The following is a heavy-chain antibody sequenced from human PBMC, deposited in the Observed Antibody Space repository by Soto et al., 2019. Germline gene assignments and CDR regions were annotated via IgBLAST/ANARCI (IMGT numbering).Heavy chain of an antibody. CDR1: GFTFSSYA. CDR3: ATSSITMVRGPSSY. Sequence: VGSLRLSCAASGFTFSSYAMSWVRQAPGKGLEWVSAISGSGGSTYYADSVKGRFTISRDNSKNTLYLQMNSLRAEDTAVYYCATSSITMVRGPSSYWGQGTLVTVSS. D-gene: IGHD3-10*01. CDR2: ISGSGGST. J-gene: IGHJ4*02. V-gene: IGHV3-23*01.